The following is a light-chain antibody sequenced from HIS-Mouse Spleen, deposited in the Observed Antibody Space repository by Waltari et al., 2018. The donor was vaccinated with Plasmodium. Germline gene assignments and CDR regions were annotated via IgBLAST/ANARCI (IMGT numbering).Light chain of an antibody. CDR2: GAS. CDR1: QCVSSN. Sequence: EIVMTQSPATLSVSPGARATLSCRASQCVSSNLAWYQQKPGQAPRLLIYGASTRATGIPARFSGSGSGTEFTLTISSLQSEDFAVYYCQQYNNWSFTFGPGTKVDIK. CDR3: QQYNNWSFT. V-gene: IGKV3-15*01. J-gene: IGKJ3*01.